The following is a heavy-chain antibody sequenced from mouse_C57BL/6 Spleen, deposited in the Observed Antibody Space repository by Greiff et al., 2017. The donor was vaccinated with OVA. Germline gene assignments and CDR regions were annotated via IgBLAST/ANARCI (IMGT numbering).Heavy chain of an antibody. CDR1: GYTFTDYE. CDR2: IDPETGGT. J-gene: IGHJ3*01. Sequence: LQESGAELVRPGASVTLSCKASGYTFTDYEMHWVKQTPVHGLEWIGAIDPETGGTAYNQKFKGKAILTADKSSSTAYMELRSLTSEDSAVYYCTDYDYDVPWFAYWGQGTLVTVSA. CDR3: TDYDYDVPWFAY. D-gene: IGHD2-4*01. V-gene: IGHV1-15*01.